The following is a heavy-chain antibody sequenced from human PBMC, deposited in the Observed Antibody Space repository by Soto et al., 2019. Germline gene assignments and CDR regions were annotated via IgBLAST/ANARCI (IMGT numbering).Heavy chain of an antibody. D-gene: IGHD3-10*01. Sequence: SGTLSLTCTVSGGSISSGGYYWSWIRQHPGKGLEWIGYIYYSGSTYYNPSLKSRVTISVDTSKNQFSLKLSSVTAADTAVYYCARFRSYYGSGSSRRDWFDPWGQGTLVTVSS. CDR1: GGSISSGGYY. CDR3: ARFRSYYGSGSSRRDWFDP. J-gene: IGHJ5*02. V-gene: IGHV4-31*03. CDR2: IYYSGST.